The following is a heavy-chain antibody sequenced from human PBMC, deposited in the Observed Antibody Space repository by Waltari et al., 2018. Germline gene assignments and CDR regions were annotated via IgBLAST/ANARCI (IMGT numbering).Heavy chain of an antibody. CDR3: ARGRTMVRGVITRARWFDP. J-gene: IGHJ5*02. Sequence: QVQLQQWGAGLLKPSETLSLTRAVYGGSLRGYYWSWLRQPPGPGLEWNGEINHSGSTNYNPSLKSRVTISVDTSKNQFSLKLSSVTAADTAVYYCARGRTMVRGVITRARWFDPWGQGTLVTVSS. CDR1: GGSLRGYY. D-gene: IGHD3-10*01. V-gene: IGHV4-34*01. CDR2: INHSGST.